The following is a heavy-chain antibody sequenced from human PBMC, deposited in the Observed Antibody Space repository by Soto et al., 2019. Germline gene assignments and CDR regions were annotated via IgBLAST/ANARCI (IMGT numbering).Heavy chain of an antibody. Sequence: QVQLQESGTGLVKPSQTLSLTCTVSGGSISSGDYYWSWIRQPPGKSLEWIGSIYYSGSTYYNPSLKNQITISVDTSNNQFSLKLNPVTASDTAVYYCASASPVVTDVCGQGTTVTVSS. J-gene: IGHJ6*02. CDR1: GGSISSGDYY. CDR3: ASASPVVTDV. CDR2: IYYSGST. V-gene: IGHV4-30-4*01. D-gene: IGHD5-18*01.